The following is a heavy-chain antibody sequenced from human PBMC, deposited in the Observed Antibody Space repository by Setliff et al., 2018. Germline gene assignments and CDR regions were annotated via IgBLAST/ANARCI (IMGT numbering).Heavy chain of an antibody. J-gene: IGHJ4*02. CDR1: GYTFTNYG. Sequence: ASVKVSCKSSGYTFTNYGVTWVRQAPGQGLEWMGWINNYNFNTQYAQKFQGRVTVTTGTSSTTAYMELKSLRSDDTAVYYCARINFYVSSGYYYAPDYWGQGTMVTVSS. CDR2: INNYNFNT. CDR3: ARINFYVSSGYYYAPDY. V-gene: IGHV1-18*01. D-gene: IGHD3-22*01.